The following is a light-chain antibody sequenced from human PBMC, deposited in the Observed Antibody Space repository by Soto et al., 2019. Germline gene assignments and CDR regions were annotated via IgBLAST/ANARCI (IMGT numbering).Light chain of an antibody. CDR2: TNN. J-gene: IGLJ3*02. Sequence: QAVVTQPPSTSATPGLWVTISCSGSSSNIGGHHVYWYQQLPGTAPKLLIFTNNQRPSGVPDRCSGSKSATAAPLAISELWSEDGAVYFCASWDDRLSSWVFGGGTKLTVL. CDR3: ASWDDRLSSWV. CDR1: SSNIGGHH. V-gene: IGLV1-47*02.